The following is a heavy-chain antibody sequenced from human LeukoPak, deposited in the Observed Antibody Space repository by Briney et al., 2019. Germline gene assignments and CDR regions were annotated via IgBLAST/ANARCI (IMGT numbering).Heavy chain of an antibody. CDR1: GYSISSGYY. Sequence: PSETLSLTCTVSGYSISSGYYWGWIRQPPGKGLEWIGSIYHSGSTYYNPSLKSRVTISVDKSKNQFSLKLSSVTAADTAVYYCAKTRVTSPLEYWGQGTLVTVSS. V-gene: IGHV4-38-2*02. J-gene: IGHJ4*02. CDR2: IYHSGST. D-gene: IGHD3-10*01. CDR3: AKTRVTSPLEY.